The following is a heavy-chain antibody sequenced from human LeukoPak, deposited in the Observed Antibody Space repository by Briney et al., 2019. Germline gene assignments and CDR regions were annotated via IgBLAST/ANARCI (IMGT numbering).Heavy chain of an antibody. Sequence: GGSLRLSCAASGFPFSGYAMHWVGQASGKGLEWVGRVRSKANNYATAYAAAVTGRFTISRDDSKNTAYLQMNSLKTEDTAVYYCTRPGNYYDSSGMTYFDYWGQGTLVTVSS. V-gene: IGHV3-73*01. CDR3: TRPGNYYDSSGMTYFDY. J-gene: IGHJ4*02. CDR1: GFPFSGYA. D-gene: IGHD3-22*01. CDR2: VRSKANNYAT.